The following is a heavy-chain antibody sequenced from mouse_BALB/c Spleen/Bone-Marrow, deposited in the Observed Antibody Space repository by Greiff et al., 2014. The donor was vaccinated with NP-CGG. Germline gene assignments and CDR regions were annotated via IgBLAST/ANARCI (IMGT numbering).Heavy chain of an antibody. V-gene: IGHV1-14*01. J-gene: IGHJ2*01. CDR3: ARPRQLGLPYYFDY. CDR1: GYTFTSYV. CDR2: INPYNDGT. Sequence: EVQLQQSGPELVKPGASVKMSRKASGYTFTSYVMHWVKQKPGQGLEWIGYINPYNDGTKYNEKFKGKATLTSDKSSSTAYMELSSLTSEDSAVYYCARPRQLGLPYYFDYWGQGTTLTVSP. D-gene: IGHD3-2*01.